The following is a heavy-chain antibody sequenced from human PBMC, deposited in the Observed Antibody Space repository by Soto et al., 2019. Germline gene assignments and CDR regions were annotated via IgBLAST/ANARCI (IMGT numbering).Heavy chain of an antibody. D-gene: IGHD1-26*01. CDR1: GFSLSTSGVG. V-gene: IGHV2-5*02. J-gene: IGHJ3*02. Sequence: QITLKESGPTLVKPTQTLTLTCTFSGFSLSTSGVGVGWIRQPPGKVLEWLALIYWDDDKRYSPSLKRRLTITKDTSKSQVVLTMTNMDPVDTATYYCANLPRRDVYKWDDAFEIWGQGTMFTVSS. CDR3: ANLPRRDVYKWDDAFEI. CDR2: IYWDDDK.